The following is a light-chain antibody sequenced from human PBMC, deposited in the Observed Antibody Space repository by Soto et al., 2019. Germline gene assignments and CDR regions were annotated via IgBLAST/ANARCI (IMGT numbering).Light chain of an antibody. CDR1: SSNIGAGYD. J-gene: IGLJ1*01. CDR2: GNS. V-gene: IGLV1-40*01. CDR3: QSYDSSLSEV. Sequence: QSVLTQPPSVSGAPGQRVTISCTGSSSNIGAGYDVHWYQQLPGTAPKLLIYGNSNRPSGVPDRFSGSKSGTSASLAITGLQAEDEADYYCQSYDSSLSEVFGTGTMLTVL.